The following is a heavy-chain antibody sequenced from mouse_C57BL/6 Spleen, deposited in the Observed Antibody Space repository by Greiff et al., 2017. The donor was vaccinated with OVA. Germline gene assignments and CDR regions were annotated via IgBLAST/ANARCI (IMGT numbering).Heavy chain of an antibody. J-gene: IGHJ1*03. V-gene: IGHV1-76*01. Sequence: VQLQESGAELVRPGASVKLSCKASGYTFTDYYINWVKQRPGQGLEWIARIYPGSGNTYYNEKFKGKATLTAEKSSSTAYMQLSSLTSEDSAVYFCASWDGWYFDVWGTGTTVTVSS. CDR1: GYTFTDYY. D-gene: IGHD4-1*01. CDR2: IYPGSGNT. CDR3: ASWDGWYFDV.